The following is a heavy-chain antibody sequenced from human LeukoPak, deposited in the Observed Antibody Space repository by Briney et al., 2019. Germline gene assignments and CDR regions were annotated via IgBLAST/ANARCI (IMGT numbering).Heavy chain of an antibody. D-gene: IGHD3-10*01. J-gene: IGHJ4*02. V-gene: IGHV1-18*01. CDR2: ISAYNGNT. Sequence: ASVKVSCKASGYTFTSYGISWVRQAPGQGLEWMGWISAYNGNTNYAQKLQGRVTMTTDTSTSTAYMELRSLRSDDTAVYYCARHITMVRGAPLALNYWGQGTLVTVSS. CDR1: GYTFTSYG. CDR3: ARHITMVRGAPLALNY.